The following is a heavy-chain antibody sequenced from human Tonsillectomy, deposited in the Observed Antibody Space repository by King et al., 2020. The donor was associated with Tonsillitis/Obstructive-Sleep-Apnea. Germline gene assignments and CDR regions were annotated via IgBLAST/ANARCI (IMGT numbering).Heavy chain of an antibody. Sequence: QLQESGPGLVKPSGTLSLTCAVSGGSISSNNLWIWVRQPPGKGLECIGEIYHSGSTNYTPSLKSRVTISVDKSKNQFSLKLSSVTAADTAVYYCARVTVWFSGSRDAFDIWGQGTMVTVSS. CDR1: GGSISSNNL. CDR2: IYHSGST. D-gene: IGHD3-10*01. CDR3: ARVTVWFSGSRDAFDI. V-gene: IGHV4-4*02. J-gene: IGHJ3*02.